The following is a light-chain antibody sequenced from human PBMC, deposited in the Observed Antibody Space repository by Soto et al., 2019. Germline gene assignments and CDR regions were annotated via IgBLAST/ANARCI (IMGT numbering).Light chain of an antibody. Sequence: QAVVTQPRSVSGSPGQSVNISCTGTSSDVGGYNYVSWYQQHPGKAPKLMIYDVSKRPSGVPDRFSGSKSGNTASLTISGLQVEDEADYYCCSYAGSYTFVVFGGGTKLTVL. CDR3: CSYAGSYTFVV. V-gene: IGLV2-11*01. J-gene: IGLJ2*01. CDR1: SSDVGGYNY. CDR2: DVS.